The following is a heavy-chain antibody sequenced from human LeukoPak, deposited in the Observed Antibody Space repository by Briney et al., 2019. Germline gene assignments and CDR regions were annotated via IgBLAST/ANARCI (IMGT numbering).Heavy chain of an antibody. CDR3: ARTPPVAAAGSFDY. D-gene: IGHD6-13*01. CDR2: IDWDDDK. CDR1: GFSLSTSGMC. Sequence: SGPTLVNPTQTLTLTCSFSGFSLSTSGMCVSWIRQPPGKALEWLARIDWDDDKYYSTSLKTRLTISMDTSKNQVVLTMTNMDPVDTATYYCARTPPVAAAGSFDYWGQGTLVTVSS. V-gene: IGHV2-70*11. J-gene: IGHJ4*02.